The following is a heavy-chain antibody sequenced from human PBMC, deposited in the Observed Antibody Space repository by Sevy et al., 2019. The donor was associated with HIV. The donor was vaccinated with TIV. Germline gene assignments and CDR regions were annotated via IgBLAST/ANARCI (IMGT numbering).Heavy chain of an antibody. CDR1: GGSMSGYY. CDR3: ARASPEYYYGLDV. Sequence: SETMSLTCTVSGGSMSGYYWSWIRQPPGKGLEWIGYFYYSRSTNYNPSLKSRVTISVDTSRNHSSLKLGSVTAADTAVYYCARASPEYYYGLDVWGHGTTVTVSS. J-gene: IGHJ6*02. CDR2: FYYSRST. V-gene: IGHV4-59*01.